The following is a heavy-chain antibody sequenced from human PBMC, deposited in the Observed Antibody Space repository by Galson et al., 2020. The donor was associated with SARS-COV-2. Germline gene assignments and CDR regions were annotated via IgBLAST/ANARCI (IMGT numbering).Heavy chain of an antibody. CDR3: ARVRVAAAGRLIFYYDYGMDV. V-gene: IGHV3-30*04. Sequence: GESLKISCAASGFTFSNYAMHWVRQAPGKGLEWVAVISFDGSNTNYADSVKGRFTISRDDSKNTLYLQMNSLRAEDTAVYYCARVRVAAAGRLIFYYDYGMDVWGQGTTVTVSS. CDR1: GFTFSNYA. D-gene: IGHD6-13*01. CDR2: ISFDGSNT. J-gene: IGHJ6*02.